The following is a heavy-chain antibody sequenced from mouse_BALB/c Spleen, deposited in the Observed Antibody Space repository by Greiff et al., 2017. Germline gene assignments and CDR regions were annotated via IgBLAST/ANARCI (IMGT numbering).Heavy chain of an antibody. CDR3: ARPFYYDYDGGAMDY. Sequence: QVQLKQSGAELVRPGVSVKISCKGSGYTFTDYAMHWVKQSHAKSLEWIGVISTYYGDASYNQKFKGKATMTVDKSSSTAYMELARLTSEDSAIYYCARPFYYDYDGGAMDYWGQGTSVTVSS. V-gene: IGHV1S137*01. J-gene: IGHJ4*01. CDR2: ISTYYGDA. CDR1: GYTFTDYA. D-gene: IGHD2-4*01.